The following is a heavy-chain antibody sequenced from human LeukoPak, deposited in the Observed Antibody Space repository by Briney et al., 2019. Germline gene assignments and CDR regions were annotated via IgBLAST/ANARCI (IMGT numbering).Heavy chain of an antibody. CDR1: GFTFSSYA. CDR2: MSGTGGYT. CDR3: AKELGHTLPFDC. J-gene: IGHJ4*02. V-gene: IGHV3-23*01. Sequence: GGSLRLSCAASGFTFSSYAMSWVRQAPGKGLEWVSDMSGTGGYTYYADSVKGRFTISRDSSKNTLYLQMNSLRGEDTAIYYCAKELGHTLPFDCWGQGTLVTVSS. D-gene: IGHD2-2*02.